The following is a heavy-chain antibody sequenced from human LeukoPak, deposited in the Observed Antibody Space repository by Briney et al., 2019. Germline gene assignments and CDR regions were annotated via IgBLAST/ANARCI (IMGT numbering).Heavy chain of an antibody. CDR1: GGSISSGGYS. CDR3: DRFTVINNWFYP. D-gene: IGHD4-23*01. J-gene: IGHJ5*02. CDR2: IYHSGST. Sequence: PSQTLSLTCAVSGGSISSGGYSWSWIRQPPGKGLEWIGYIYHSGSTYYNPSLKSRVTISVDRSKNQFSLKLSSVTAADTPVYYCDRFTVINNWFYPSGQGTLVTVS. V-gene: IGHV4-30-2*01.